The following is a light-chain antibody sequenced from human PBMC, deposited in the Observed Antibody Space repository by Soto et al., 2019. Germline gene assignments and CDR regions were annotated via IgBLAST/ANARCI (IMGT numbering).Light chain of an antibody. Sequence: DIVMTQSPDSLAVSLGERATINCKSSQSVLYSSNNKNYLAWYQQKPGQPPKLLIYWASTRESWVPDRFSGSGSGTDFTLTISSLQAEDVAVYYCQQYYSHITFGQGTRLEIK. J-gene: IGKJ5*01. CDR2: WAS. CDR1: QSVLYSSNNKNY. V-gene: IGKV4-1*01. CDR3: QQYYSHIT.